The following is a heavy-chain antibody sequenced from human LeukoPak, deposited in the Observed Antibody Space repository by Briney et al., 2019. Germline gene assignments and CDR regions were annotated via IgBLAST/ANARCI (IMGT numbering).Heavy chain of an antibody. V-gene: IGHV3-30*09. J-gene: IGHJ4*02. D-gene: IGHD5-12*01. Sequence: GGSLRLSCAASGFTYSNYAMHWVRQAPGKGLEWLAVIAYDASNELYADSVRGRFDLSRDNSKNTLYLQMNSLRTEDTAVYYCARDRRAYSGYDWLFDYWGQGILVTVSS. CDR2: IAYDASNE. CDR3: ARDRRAYSGYDWLFDY. CDR1: GFTYSNYA.